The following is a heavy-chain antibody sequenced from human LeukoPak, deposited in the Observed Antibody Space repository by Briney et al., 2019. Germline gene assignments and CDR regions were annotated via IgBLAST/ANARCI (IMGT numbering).Heavy chain of an antibody. D-gene: IGHD6-6*01. CDR3: ARDARPGSYYMDV. J-gene: IGHJ6*03. Sequence: GGSLRLSCAASGFTLSSYWMNWVRQAPGKGLEWVANIKQDGSEKYYVDSVKGRFTISRDNGKNSLYLQMNSLRAEDTAVYYCARDARPGSYYMDVWGKGTTVTVSS. V-gene: IGHV3-7*01. CDR2: IKQDGSEK. CDR1: GFTLSSYW.